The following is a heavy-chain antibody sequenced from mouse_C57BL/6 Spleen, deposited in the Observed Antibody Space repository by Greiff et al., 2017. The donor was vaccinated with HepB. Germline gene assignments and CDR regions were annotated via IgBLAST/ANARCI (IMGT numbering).Heavy chain of an antibody. CDR1: GYTFTDYN. J-gene: IGHJ4*01. D-gene: IGHD1-1*01. CDR3: ARNYYGSSSYYAMDY. V-gene: IGHV1-22*01. CDR2: INPNNGGT. Sequence: VQLQQSGPELVKPGASVKMSCKASGYTFTDYNMHWVKQSHGKSLEWIGYINPNNGGTSYNQKFKGKATLTVNKSSSTAYMELRSLTSEDSAVYYCARNYYGSSSYYAMDYWGQGTSVTVSS.